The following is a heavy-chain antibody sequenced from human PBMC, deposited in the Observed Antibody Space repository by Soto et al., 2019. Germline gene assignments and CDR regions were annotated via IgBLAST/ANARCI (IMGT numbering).Heavy chain of an antibody. CDR2: ISWDGGST. CDR1: GFTFDDYT. J-gene: IGHJ6*02. CDR3: AKDIAATSPTYWGMDV. D-gene: IGHD6-13*01. Sequence: GGSLRLSCAASGFTFDDYTMHWVRQAPGKGLEWVSLISWDGGSTYYADSVKGRFTISRDNSKNSLYLQMNSLRTEDTALYYCAKDIAATSPTYWGMDVWGQGTTVTVSS. V-gene: IGHV3-43*01.